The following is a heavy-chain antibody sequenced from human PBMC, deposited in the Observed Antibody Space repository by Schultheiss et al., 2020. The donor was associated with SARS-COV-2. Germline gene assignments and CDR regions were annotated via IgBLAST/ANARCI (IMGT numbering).Heavy chain of an antibody. CDR2: VYYSGST. CDR3: ARVHPASGYYYVPEYYFDY. J-gene: IGHJ4*02. Sequence: TLSLTCTVSGGSISSYYWTWIRQPPGKRLEWIGYVYYSGSTNYNPSLKSRVTISVDTSKNQFSLKLSSVTAADTAVYYCARVHPASGYYYVPEYYFDYWGQGPLVTVAS. CDR1: GGSISSYY. D-gene: IGHD3-22*01. V-gene: IGHV4-59*01.